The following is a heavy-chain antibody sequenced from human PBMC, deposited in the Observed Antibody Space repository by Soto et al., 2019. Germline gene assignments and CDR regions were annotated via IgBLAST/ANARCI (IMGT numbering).Heavy chain of an antibody. V-gene: IGHV3-9*01. CDR3: ATQGGYCSGGSCYDDAFDI. Sequence: GGSLRLSCAASGFTFDDYAMHWVRQAPGKGLEWVSGISWNSGSIGYADSVKGRFTISRDNAKNSLYLQMNSLRAEDTALYYCATQGGYCSGGSCYDDAFDIWGQGTMVTVSS. CDR1: GFTFDDYA. CDR2: ISWNSGSI. J-gene: IGHJ3*02. D-gene: IGHD2-15*01.